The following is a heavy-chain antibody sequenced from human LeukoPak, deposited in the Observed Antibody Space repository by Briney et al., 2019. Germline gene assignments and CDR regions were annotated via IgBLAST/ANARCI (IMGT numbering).Heavy chain of an antibody. CDR3: ARGSGEFDI. D-gene: IGHD3-3*01. J-gene: IGHJ3*02. CDR1: GFTFSSYW. V-gene: IGHV3-7*01. Sequence: GGSLRLSCAASGFTFSSYWMSWVRQAPGKGLEGVANINQDGSEKHYVDSVKGRFTISRDNAKNSLYLQMNSLRAEDTAVYYCARGSGEFDIWGQGTMVTVSS. CDR2: INQDGSEK.